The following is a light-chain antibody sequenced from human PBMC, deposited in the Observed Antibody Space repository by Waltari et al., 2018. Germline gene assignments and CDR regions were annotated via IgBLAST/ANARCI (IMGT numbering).Light chain of an antibody. Sequence: DIVMTQSPLSLPVTPGEPASISSRSSQGLLHSNGYNYLDWYLQKPGQSPQLLIYLGSNRASGVPDRFSGSGSGTDFTLKISRVEAEDVGVYYCMQALQTPLTFGGGTKVEIK. CDR1: QGLLHSNGYNY. J-gene: IGKJ4*01. CDR3: MQALQTPLT. V-gene: IGKV2-28*01. CDR2: LGS.